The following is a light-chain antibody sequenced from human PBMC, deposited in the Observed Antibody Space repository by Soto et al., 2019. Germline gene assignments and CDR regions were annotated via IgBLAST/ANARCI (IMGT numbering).Light chain of an antibody. Sequence: AIRMTPSPSSLSASTGDRVTITCRASQGISSYLAWYQQKPGKATKLLIYAASTLQSGVPSRFSGSGSGTDFTLTISCLQSEDFATYYCQQYYSYPRTFGQGTKVEIK. J-gene: IGKJ1*01. V-gene: IGKV1-8*01. CDR3: QQYYSYPRT. CDR1: QGISSY. CDR2: AAS.